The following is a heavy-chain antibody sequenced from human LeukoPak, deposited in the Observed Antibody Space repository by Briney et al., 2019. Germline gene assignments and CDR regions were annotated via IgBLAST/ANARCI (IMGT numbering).Heavy chain of an antibody. V-gene: IGHV4-34*01. J-gene: IGHJ4*02. Sequence: TSETLSLTCAVYGGSFSGYYWSWIRQPPGKGLEWIGEINHSGSTNYNPSLKCRVTISVDTSKSQFSLKLSSVTAADTAVYYCARGAVGWTPFSWGQGTLVTVSS. CDR1: GGSFSGYY. D-gene: IGHD3/OR15-3a*01. CDR2: INHSGST. CDR3: ARGAVGWTPFS.